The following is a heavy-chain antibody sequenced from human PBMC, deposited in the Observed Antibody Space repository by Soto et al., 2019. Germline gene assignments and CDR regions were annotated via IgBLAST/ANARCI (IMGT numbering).Heavy chain of an antibody. V-gene: IGHV4-4*07. J-gene: IGHJ2*01. Sequence: QVQLQESGPRLVTPSETLTLTCSVSGGSITNHYWGWIRQPPGKGLEFIGRIYPSGRAHYNPSLQDRVTMSVDTSMNQFSLKVNSVTAADTAIYYCARDYDVNTAVDYWYFDLWGRGTLVTVSS. CDR2: IYPSGRA. CDR3: ARDYDVNTAVDYWYFDL. D-gene: IGHD5-18*01. CDR1: GGSITNHY.